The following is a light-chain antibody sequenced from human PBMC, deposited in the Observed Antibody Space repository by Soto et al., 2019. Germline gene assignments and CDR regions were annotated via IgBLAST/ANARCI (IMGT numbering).Light chain of an antibody. V-gene: IGKV3-15*01. J-gene: IGKJ2*01. Sequence: EIVMTQSPATLSVSPGESATHSCRASHSVSSNLAWYQQKPGQAPRLLIYGASTRATGIPARFSGSGSGTEFTLTISSLQSEDFAVYYCQQYNNWPPYTFGQGTKLEIK. CDR1: HSVSSN. CDR3: QQYNNWPPYT. CDR2: GAS.